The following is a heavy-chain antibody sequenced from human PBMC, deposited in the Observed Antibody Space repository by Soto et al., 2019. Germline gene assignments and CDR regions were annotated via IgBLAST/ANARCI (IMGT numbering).Heavy chain of an antibody. CDR3: ARALFYNDFWSGYQYYFDY. Sequence: GASVKVSCKASGYTFTSYGISWVRQAPGQGLEWMGWISAYNGNTNYAQKLQGRVTMTTDTSTSTAYTELRSLRSDDTAVYYCARALFYNDFWSGYQYYFDYWGRGTLVTVSS. D-gene: IGHD3-3*01. CDR2: ISAYNGNT. V-gene: IGHV1-18*04. J-gene: IGHJ4*02. CDR1: GYTFTSYG.